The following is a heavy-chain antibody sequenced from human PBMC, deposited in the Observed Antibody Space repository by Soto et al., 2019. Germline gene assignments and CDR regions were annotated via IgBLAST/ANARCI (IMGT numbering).Heavy chain of an antibody. D-gene: IGHD2-15*01. Sequence: QVQLQESGPGLVKPSQTLSLTCTVSGGSISSGGYYWSWIRQHPGKGLEWIGYIYYNGSTYYNPSLKCRVTISVDTSKNQFSLKLSSVTAADTAVYYCARVARGVVVAASRGFDPWGQGTLVTVSS. J-gene: IGHJ5*02. V-gene: IGHV4-31*03. CDR1: GGSISSGGYY. CDR3: ARVARGVVVAASRGFDP. CDR2: IYYNGST.